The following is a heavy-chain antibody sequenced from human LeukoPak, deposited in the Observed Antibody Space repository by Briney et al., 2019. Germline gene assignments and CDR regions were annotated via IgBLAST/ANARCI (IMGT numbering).Heavy chain of an antibody. J-gene: IGHJ4*02. Sequence: ASVKVSCKASGYMFTSYGISWVRQAPGQGLEWMGWISSYNGNTNYAQKFQGRVTMTTDTSTSTVYMALRSLRSDGTAVYYCARRPSYYDILDYWGQGTLVTVSS. CDR2: ISSYNGNT. CDR3: ARRPSYYDILDY. V-gene: IGHV1-18*01. D-gene: IGHD3-9*01. CDR1: GYMFTSYG.